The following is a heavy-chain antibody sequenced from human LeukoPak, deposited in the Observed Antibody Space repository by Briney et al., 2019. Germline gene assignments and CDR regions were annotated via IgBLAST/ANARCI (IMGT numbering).Heavy chain of an antibody. CDR2: IFHGGSA. CDR1: GASISNSNW. V-gene: IGHV4-4*02. Sequence: SETLSLTCTVSGASISNSNWWSWVRQPPGKGLEWIGEIFHGGSANYNPSLKSRVTISVDKSKNQFSLNLISVTAADTAVYYCLYGGNSGDWLYWGQGTLVTVSS. CDR3: LYGGNSGDWLY. D-gene: IGHD4-23*01. J-gene: IGHJ4*02.